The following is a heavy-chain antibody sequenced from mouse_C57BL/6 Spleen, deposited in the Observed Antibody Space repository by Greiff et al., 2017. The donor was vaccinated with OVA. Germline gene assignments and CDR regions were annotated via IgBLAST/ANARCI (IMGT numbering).Heavy chain of an antibody. Sequence: EVQVVESGEGLVKPGGSLKLSCAASGFTFSSYAMSWVRQTPEKRLEWVAYISRGGDYIYYADTVKGRFTISRDNARNTLYLQMSSLKSEDTAMYYCTRGDGNYWYFDVWGTGTTVTVSS. CDR3: TRGDGNYWYFDV. V-gene: IGHV5-9-1*02. J-gene: IGHJ1*03. CDR2: ISRGGDYI. D-gene: IGHD2-1*01. CDR1: GFTFSSYA.